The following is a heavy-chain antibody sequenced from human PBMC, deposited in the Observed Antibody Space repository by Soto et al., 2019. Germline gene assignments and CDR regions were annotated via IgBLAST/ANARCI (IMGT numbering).Heavy chain of an antibody. CDR3: ARGPSGDKVDY. CDR1: GGSINNNGYF. V-gene: IGHV4-30-4*01. J-gene: IGHJ4*02. D-gene: IGHD1-26*01. CDR2: IYNSGST. Sequence: QVQLQEWGPGVVEPSQTLSLTCTVSGGSINNNGYFWSWIRQPPGSGLEWIGHIYNSGSTYSNPSLKSRLTISVDTSKNQFSLKLSSVTAADTAVYYCARGPSGDKVDYWGQGTLVTVSS.